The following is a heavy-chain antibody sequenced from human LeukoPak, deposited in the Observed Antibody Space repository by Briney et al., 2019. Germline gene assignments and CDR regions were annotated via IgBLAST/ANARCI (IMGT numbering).Heavy chain of an antibody. J-gene: IGHJ5*02. V-gene: IGHV3-30*02. CDR3: VRDGYYYGSGSRHGYNWFDP. CDR1: GFTFSSYG. CDR2: IRYDGSNK. Sequence: QTGGSLRLSCAASGFTFSSYGMHWVRQAPGKGLEWVAFIRYDGSNKYYADSVKGRFTISRDNSKNTLYLQMNSLRAEDTAVYYCVRDGYYYGSGSRHGYNWFDPWGQGTLVTVSS. D-gene: IGHD3-10*01.